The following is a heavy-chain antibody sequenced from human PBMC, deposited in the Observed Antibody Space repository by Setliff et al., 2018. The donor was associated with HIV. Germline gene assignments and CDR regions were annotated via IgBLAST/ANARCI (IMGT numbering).Heavy chain of an antibody. CDR1: GYTFTSYG. J-gene: IGHJ6*02. CDR3: ARLGSGWSDSYYYAMDI. V-gene: IGHV1-18*01. D-gene: IGHD6-19*01. Sequence: VASVKVSCKASGYTFTSYGISWVRQAPGQGLEWMGWISANNGDTNYAQKLQGRVTMTTDTSTSTAYMELRSLRSDDTAVYFCARLGSGWSDSYYYAMDIWGQGTTVTVSS. CDR2: ISANNGDT.